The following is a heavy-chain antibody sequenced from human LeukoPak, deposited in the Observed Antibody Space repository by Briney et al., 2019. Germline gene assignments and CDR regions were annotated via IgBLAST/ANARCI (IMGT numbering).Heavy chain of an antibody. CDR1: GGSMNNYY. J-gene: IGHJ3*02. D-gene: IGHD3-3*02. Sequence: SETLSFTCIVSGGSMNNYYWTWIRQPPGKGLEWIAYIHYTGITNYNPFLRSRVTISLDASKSQFSLKLNSVTAADTAFYYCARILEGSGAAFDIWGQGTMVTVSS. CDR2: IHYTGIT. CDR3: ARILEGSGAAFDI. V-gene: IGHV4-59*01.